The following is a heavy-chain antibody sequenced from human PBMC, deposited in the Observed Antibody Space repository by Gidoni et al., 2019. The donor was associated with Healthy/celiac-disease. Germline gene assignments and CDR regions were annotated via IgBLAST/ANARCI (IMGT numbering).Heavy chain of an antibody. J-gene: IGHJ5*02. CDR2: IYWNDDK. CDR1: GFSLSTSGVG. Sequence: QITLKESGPTLVKPTQTLTLTCTFSGFSLSTSGVGVGWIRQPPGKALEWLALIYWNDDKRYSPSLKSRLTITKDTSKNQVVLTMTNMDPVDTATYYCAHRRGFWSGYYRNWFDPWGQGTLVTVSS. CDR3: AHRRGFWSGYYRNWFDP. V-gene: IGHV2-5*01. D-gene: IGHD3-3*01.